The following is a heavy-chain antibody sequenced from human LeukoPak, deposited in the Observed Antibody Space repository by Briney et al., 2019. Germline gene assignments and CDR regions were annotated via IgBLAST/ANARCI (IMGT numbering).Heavy chain of an antibody. V-gene: IGHV1-69*13. J-gene: IGHJ4*02. CDR3: ASGGSGSSVYYFDY. CDR1: GGTFSSYA. Sequence: SVKVSCKASGGTFSSYAISWVRQAPGQGLEWMGGIIPIFGTANYAQKFQGRVTITADESTGTAYMELSSLRSEDTAVYYCASGGSGSSVYYFDYWGQGTLVTVSS. CDR2: IIPIFGTA. D-gene: IGHD3-10*01.